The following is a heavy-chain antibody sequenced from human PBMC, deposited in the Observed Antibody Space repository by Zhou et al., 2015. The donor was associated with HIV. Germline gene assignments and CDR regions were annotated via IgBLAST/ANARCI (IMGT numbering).Heavy chain of an antibody. V-gene: IGHV1-18*01. CDR3: ARGEVRGAISPRQYYFDY. D-gene: IGHD3-10*01. Sequence: QVQLVQSGAEVKKRGASVKVSCKASGYTFNNYGINWVRQAPGLGLEWMTWISAYNGNTNYAQKLQGRVTMTTDTSTSTAYMELRSLRSDDTAVYYCARGEVRGAISPRQYYFDYWGQGTLVTVSS. CDR1: GYTFNNYG. CDR2: ISAYNGNT. J-gene: IGHJ4*02.